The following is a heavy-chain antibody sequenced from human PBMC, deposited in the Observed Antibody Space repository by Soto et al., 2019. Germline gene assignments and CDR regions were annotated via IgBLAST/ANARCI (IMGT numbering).Heavy chain of an antibody. J-gene: IGHJ4*02. V-gene: IGHV1-18*01. D-gene: IGHD5-18*01. CDR2: ISAYNGNT. Sequence: QVQLVQSGAEVKKPGASVKVSCKASGYTFTSYGISWVRQAPGQGLEWMGWISAYNGNTNYAQKLQGRVTLSTDTATSTAYMELRSLRSHDTAVYYCARGVRPGYSYGFIDYWGQGTLVTVS. CDR3: ARGVRPGYSYGFIDY. CDR1: GYTFTSYG.